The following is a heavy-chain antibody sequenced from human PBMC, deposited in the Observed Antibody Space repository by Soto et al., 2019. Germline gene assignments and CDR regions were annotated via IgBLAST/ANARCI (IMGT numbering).Heavy chain of an antibody. J-gene: IGHJ4*02. Sequence: KESGPTLVKPTQTLTLTCTFSGFSLSTSGVGVAWIRQPPGKALEWLALIYWNDDKRYSPSLKSRLTITKDTSKNQVVLTLTNMDPVDTATYYCAHRVALPLMVGYWGQGTLVTVSS. V-gene: IGHV2-5*01. CDR1: GFSLSTSGVG. CDR3: AHRVALPLMVGY. D-gene: IGHD1-7*01. CDR2: IYWNDDK.